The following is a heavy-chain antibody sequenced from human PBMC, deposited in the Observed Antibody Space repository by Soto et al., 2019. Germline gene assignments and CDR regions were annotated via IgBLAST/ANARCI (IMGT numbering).Heavy chain of an antibody. D-gene: IGHD1-26*01. V-gene: IGHV1-18*01. CDR2: TSPYTGKT. Sequence: QVLLVQSGGEVRKPGASVNVSCKASGYKFTNYGIAWVRRAPGQRFEWMGWTSPYTGKTKYAERRQGRITMTTDPSTSTAYMELRSLTSDDTAVYYCARRWASDWFDPWGQGTLVTVSS. CDR1: GYKFTNYG. J-gene: IGHJ5*02. CDR3: ARRWASDWFDP.